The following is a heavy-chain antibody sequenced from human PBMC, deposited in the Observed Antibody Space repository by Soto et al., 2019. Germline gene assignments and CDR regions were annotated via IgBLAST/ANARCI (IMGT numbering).Heavy chain of an antibody. CDR1: GGSFSGYY. CDR2: INHSGST. V-gene: IGHV4-34*01. Sequence: QVQLQQWGAGLLKPSETLSLTCAVYGGSFSGYYWNWIRQPPGKGLEWIGEINHSGSTNYNPSLKRRVTISIDTSTYKCSLRLSSVTAADTAVYYCARGSGRNFDYWGQGTLVTVSS. J-gene: IGHJ4*02. CDR3: ARGSGRNFDY.